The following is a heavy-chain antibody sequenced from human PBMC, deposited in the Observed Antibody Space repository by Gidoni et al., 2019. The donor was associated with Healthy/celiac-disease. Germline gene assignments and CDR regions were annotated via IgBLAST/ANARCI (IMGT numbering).Heavy chain of an antibody. V-gene: IGHV4-39*02. CDR3: AREREIPTYMYSGSYSPYFDY. CDR2: IYYSGST. Sequence: QLQLQESGPGLVKPSETLSLTCTVSGGSIRSSSYYWGWIRQPPGKGLEWIGSIYYSGSTYYNPSLKSRVTISVDTSKNQFSLKLSSVTAADTAVYYCAREREIPTYMYSGSYSPYFDYWGQGTLVTVSS. CDR1: GGSIRSSSYY. D-gene: IGHD1-26*01. J-gene: IGHJ4*02.